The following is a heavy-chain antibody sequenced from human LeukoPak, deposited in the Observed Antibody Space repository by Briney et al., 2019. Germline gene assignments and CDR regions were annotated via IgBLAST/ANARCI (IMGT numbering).Heavy chain of an antibody. CDR1: GYTFTRYA. V-gene: IGHV1-3*01. CDR2: TDAGNGNT. CDR3: ARGPPSALLYCNGRNCYSGLFDP. D-gene: IGHD2-15*01. Sequence: ASVKVSCKASGYTFTRYAVHWVRQAPGQRLEWMGWTDAGNGNTKYSQKFQGRVTITRDTSASTVYMELTSLTSEDTAMYYCARGPPSALLYCNGRNCYSGLFDPWGQGTLVTVSS. J-gene: IGHJ5*02.